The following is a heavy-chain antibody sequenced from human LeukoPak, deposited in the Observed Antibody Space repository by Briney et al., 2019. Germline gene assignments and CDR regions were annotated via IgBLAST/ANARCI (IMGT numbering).Heavy chain of an antibody. CDR2: ISAYNGNT. CDR3: ARIIWFGELGRWFDP. D-gene: IGHD3-10*01. CDR1: GYTFTSYG. V-gene: IGHV1-18*01. Sequence: ASVKVSCKASGYTFTSYGISWVRQAPGQGLEWMGWISAYNGNTNYAQKLQGRVTMTTDTSTSTAYMELRSLRSDDTAVYYCARIIWFGELGRWFDPWGQGTLVTVSS. J-gene: IGHJ5*02.